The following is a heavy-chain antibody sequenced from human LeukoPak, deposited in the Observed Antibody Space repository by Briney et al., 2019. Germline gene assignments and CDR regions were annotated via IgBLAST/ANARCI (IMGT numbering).Heavy chain of an antibody. CDR1: GFTFDDYA. J-gene: IGHJ4*02. Sequence: PGGSLRLSCAASGFTFDDYAMHWVRQAPGKGLEWVSGISWNSGSIGYADSVKGRFTISRDNAKNSLYLQMNSLRAEDMALYYCAKDHSREGSGTSFFDYWGQGTLVTVSS. V-gene: IGHV3-9*03. CDR2: ISWNSGSI. CDR3: AKDHSREGSGTSFFDY. D-gene: IGHD3-10*01.